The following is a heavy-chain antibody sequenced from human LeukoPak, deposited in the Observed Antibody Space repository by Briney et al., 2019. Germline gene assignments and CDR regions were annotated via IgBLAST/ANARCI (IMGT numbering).Heavy chain of an antibody. CDR1: GGTFSSYA. CDR3: ARDDSSGYYSTQGYYFDY. J-gene: IGHJ4*02. Sequence: SVKVSCKASGGTFSSYAISWVRQAPGQGLEWMGMIIPIFGIANYAQKFQGRVTITADKSTSTAYMELSSLRSEDTAVYCCARDDSSGYYSTQGYYFDYWGQGTLVTVSS. CDR2: IIPIFGIA. V-gene: IGHV1-69*04. D-gene: IGHD3-22*01.